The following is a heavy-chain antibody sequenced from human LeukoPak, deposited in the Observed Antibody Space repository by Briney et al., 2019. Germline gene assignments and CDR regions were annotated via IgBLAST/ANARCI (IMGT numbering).Heavy chain of an antibody. Sequence: GGSLRLSRVASGFTFTDYSMIWVRQAPGKGLEWVSSITNGSSYIYYADSVKGRFTISRDNSKNTLYLQLNSLRAEDTAVYYCAKGTLTSGWYIGDYWGQGTLVTVSS. CDR1: GFTFTDYS. J-gene: IGHJ4*02. D-gene: IGHD6-19*01. V-gene: IGHV3-21*01. CDR2: ITNGSSYI. CDR3: AKGTLTSGWYIGDY.